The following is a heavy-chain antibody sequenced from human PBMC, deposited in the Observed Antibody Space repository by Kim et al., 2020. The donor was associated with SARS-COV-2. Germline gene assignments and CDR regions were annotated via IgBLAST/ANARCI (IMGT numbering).Heavy chain of an antibody. J-gene: IGHJ4*02. CDR2: INPDSAGT. Sequence: PSVKVSCKPSGFTLTDYYMHWVRQAPGQGLEWIGWINPDSAGTNYAPKFQGRVTVTRDTSINTAYMELTRLTSDDTAVYYCAREVQHSNSFDYWGQGTLV. V-gene: IGHV1-2*02. D-gene: IGHD3-22*01. CDR1: GFTLTDYY. CDR3: AREVQHSNSFDY.